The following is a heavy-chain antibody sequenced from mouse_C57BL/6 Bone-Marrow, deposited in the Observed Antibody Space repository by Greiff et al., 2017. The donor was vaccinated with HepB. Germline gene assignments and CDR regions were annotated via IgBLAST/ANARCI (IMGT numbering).Heavy chain of an antibody. CDR1: GYTFTSYT. Sequence: VQLQQSGAELARPGASVKMSCKASGYTFTSYTMHWVKQRPGQGLEWIGYINPSSGYTKYNQKFKDKATLTADKSSSTAYMQLSSLTSEDSAVYYCARGHYYGSSWQYYFDYWGQGTNLTVSS. J-gene: IGHJ2*01. V-gene: IGHV1-4*01. CDR2: INPSSGYT. D-gene: IGHD1-1*01. CDR3: ARGHYYGSSWQYYFDY.